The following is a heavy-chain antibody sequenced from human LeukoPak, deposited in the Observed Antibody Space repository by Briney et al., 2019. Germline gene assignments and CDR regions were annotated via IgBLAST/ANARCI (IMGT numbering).Heavy chain of an antibody. CDR2: ISSSSSYI. CDR3: ARRSGYDYYFDY. CDR1: GFTFNSYG. V-gene: IGHV3-21*01. Sequence: GGSLRLSCAASGFTFNSYGMSWVRQPPGKGLEWVSSISSSSSYIYYADSVKGRFTISRDNAKNSLYLQMNSLRAEDTAVYYCARRSGYDYYFDYWGQGTLVTVSS. J-gene: IGHJ4*02. D-gene: IGHD5-12*01.